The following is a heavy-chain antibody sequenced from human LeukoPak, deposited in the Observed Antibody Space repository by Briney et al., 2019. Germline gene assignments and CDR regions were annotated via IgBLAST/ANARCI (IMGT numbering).Heavy chain of an antibody. D-gene: IGHD2-15*01. CDR3: ARDGRTLGGSYYYYGMDV. Sequence: PGGSLRLSCAASGFTFSDYYMSWIRQAPGKGLEWVSYISSSGSTIYYADSVKGRFTISRDNARNSLYLQMNSLRAEDTAVYYCARDGRTLGGSYYYYGMDVWGQGTTVTVSS. CDR1: GFTFSDYY. J-gene: IGHJ6*02. CDR2: ISSSGSTI. V-gene: IGHV3-11*01.